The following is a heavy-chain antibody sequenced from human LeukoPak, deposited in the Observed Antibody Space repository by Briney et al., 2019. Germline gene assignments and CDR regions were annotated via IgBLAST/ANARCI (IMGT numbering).Heavy chain of an antibody. Sequence: GSVKVSCKASGYTFTNFYLHWVRQAPGQGLEWMGIINPTTGSTTYAQKLQGRVTMTRDMSTSTVYMELSSLRSEDTAVYFCARDLNSQSIGMRAFDIWGQGTMVTASS. CDR1: GYTFTNFY. J-gene: IGHJ3*02. V-gene: IGHV1-46*01. D-gene: IGHD4-23*01. CDR3: ARDLNSQSIGMRAFDI. CDR2: INPTTGST.